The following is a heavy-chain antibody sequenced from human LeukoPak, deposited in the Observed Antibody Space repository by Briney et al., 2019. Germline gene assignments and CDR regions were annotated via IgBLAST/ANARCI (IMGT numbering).Heavy chain of an antibody. V-gene: IGHV3-33*01. CDR2: IWYDGSNK. CDR3: ARDSYGMDV. Sequence: GGSLRLSCAASGFTFSSYGIHWVRQAPGKGLEWVAVIWYDGSNKYYADSVKGRFTISRDNSKNTLYLQMNSLRAEDTAVYYCARDSYGMDVWGQGTTVTVSS. CDR1: GFTFSSYG. J-gene: IGHJ6*02.